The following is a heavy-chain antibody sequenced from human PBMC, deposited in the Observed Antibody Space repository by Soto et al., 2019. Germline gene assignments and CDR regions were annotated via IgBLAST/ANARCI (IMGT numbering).Heavy chain of an antibody. V-gene: IGHV4-39*01. D-gene: IGHD2-8*01. CDR2: ISFKGAT. CDR3: ARSTCVYAHETGGYSVFDN. Sequence: SDTLSLTCTCSGASIITSGYYWVLIRQPPGQGLEWIASISFKGATYYNPSLQSRVTISEDTSKNLFSLKLSSVTAADTAVFYGARSTCVYAHETGGYSVFDNWAQGTRIPVYS. CDR1: GASIITSGYY. J-gene: IGHJ4*02.